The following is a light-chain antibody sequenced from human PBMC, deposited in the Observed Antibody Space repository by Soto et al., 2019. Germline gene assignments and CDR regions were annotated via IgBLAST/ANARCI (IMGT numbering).Light chain of an antibody. CDR2: GAS. Sequence: EIVMTQSPATLSVSPGERATLSCRASQSVSSNLAWYQQKPGQAPRLLIYGASTRATGIPARFSGSGSGTEFTLTICSLQSEDFAVYYCQQYNNWPPWTFGQGTKVETK. CDR1: QSVSSN. CDR3: QQYNNWPPWT. J-gene: IGKJ1*01. V-gene: IGKV3-15*01.